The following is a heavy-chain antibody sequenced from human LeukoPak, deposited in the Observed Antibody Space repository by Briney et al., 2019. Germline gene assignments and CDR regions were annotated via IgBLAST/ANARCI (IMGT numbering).Heavy chain of an antibody. CDR3: ARRPDGYAYGLDY. CDR2: ISTSGGST. Sequence: PGGSLRLSCAASGFTFIKCAMTWVRQAPGKGLEWVSGISTSGGSTYYADSVKGRFTIFRDNSKNTLYLQMNSLRAEDTAVYYCARRPDGYAYGLDYWGQGTLVTVSS. J-gene: IGHJ4*02. CDR1: GFTFIKCA. D-gene: IGHD5-18*01. V-gene: IGHV3-23*01.